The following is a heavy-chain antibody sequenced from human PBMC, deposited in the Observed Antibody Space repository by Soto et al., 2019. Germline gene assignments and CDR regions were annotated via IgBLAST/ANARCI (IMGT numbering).Heavy chain of an antibody. J-gene: IGHJ4*02. CDR1: GGSVSSGSYY. CDR2: IYNSGST. CDR3: ASQGGWYFDY. D-gene: IGHD3-16*01. V-gene: IGHV4-61*01. Sequence: PSETLCLTCTVSGGSVSSGSYYWTWIRQPPGKGLEWIGYIYNSGSTNYNPSLKSRVIISVDTSKNQFSLKLNSVTAADTAVYYCASQGGWYFDYWGQGTLVTVSS.